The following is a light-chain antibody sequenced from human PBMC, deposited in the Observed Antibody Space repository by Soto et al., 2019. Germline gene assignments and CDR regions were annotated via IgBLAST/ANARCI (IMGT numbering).Light chain of an antibody. CDR3: MQTLQTPT. CDR2: AVS. V-gene: IGKV2-28*01. J-gene: IGKJ4*01. CDR1: QSLLHSNGYNY. Sequence: DIVMTQSPLSLPVTTGEPASISCRSSQSLLHSNGYNYLNWYLQKPGQSPQLLIYAVSNRASGVPDRFSGSGSGTDFTLKISRVEAEDIGVYYCMQTLQTPTFGGGTKVEIK.